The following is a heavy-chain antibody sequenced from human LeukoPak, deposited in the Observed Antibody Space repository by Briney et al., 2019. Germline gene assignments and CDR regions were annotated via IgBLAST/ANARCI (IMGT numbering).Heavy chain of an antibody. CDR1: GGSISSSSYY. Sequence: TPSETLSLTCTVSGGSISSSSYYWGWIRQPPGKGLEWIGSIYYSGSTYYNPSLKSRVTISVDTAKNQFSLKLSSVTAADTAVYYRARHRSCSGGSCYSQWFDPWGQGTLVTVSS. J-gene: IGHJ5*02. CDR2: IYYSGST. V-gene: IGHV4-39*01. CDR3: ARHRSCSGGSCYSQWFDP. D-gene: IGHD2-15*01.